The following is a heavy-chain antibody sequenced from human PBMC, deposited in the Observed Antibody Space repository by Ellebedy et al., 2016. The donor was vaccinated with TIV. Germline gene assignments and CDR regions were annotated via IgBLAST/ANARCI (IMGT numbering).Heavy chain of an antibody. CDR2: IIPIFGTA. CDR3: ARTPYDYGDYLEGWFDP. CDR1: GGTFSSYA. J-gene: IGHJ5*02. Sequence: SVKVSCXASGGTFSSYAISWVRQAPGQGLEWMGGIIPIFGTANYAQKFQGRVTITADESTSTAYMELSSLRSEDTAVYYCARTPYDYGDYLEGWFDPWGQGTLVTVSS. D-gene: IGHD4-17*01. V-gene: IGHV1-69*13.